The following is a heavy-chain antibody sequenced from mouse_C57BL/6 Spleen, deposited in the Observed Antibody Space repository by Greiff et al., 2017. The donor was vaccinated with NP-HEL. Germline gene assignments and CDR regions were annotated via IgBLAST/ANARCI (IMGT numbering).Heavy chain of an antibody. D-gene: IGHD2-14*01. CDR1: GYAFTSYW. CDR2: INPSSGYT. Sequence: QVQLQQSGAELAKPGASVKLSCKASGYAFTSYWMHWVKQRPGQGLEWIGYINPSSGYTKYNQKFKDKATLTADKSSSTAYMPLSSLTYEDSAVYYCARRYDEDWYFDVWGTGTTVTVSS. CDR3: ARRYDEDWYFDV. V-gene: IGHV1-7*01. J-gene: IGHJ1*03.